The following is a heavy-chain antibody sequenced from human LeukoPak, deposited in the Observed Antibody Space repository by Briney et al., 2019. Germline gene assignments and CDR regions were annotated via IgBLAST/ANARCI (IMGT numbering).Heavy chain of an antibody. V-gene: IGHV1-18*01. J-gene: IGHJ6*03. D-gene: IGHD2-2*01. Sequence: ASVKVSCKASGYTFTSYGISWVRQAPGQGLEWMGWISAYNGNTNYAQKLQGRVTMTTDTSTSTAYMELRSLRSDDTAVYYCARLVVVPAAGYYYYYMDVWGKGTTVTVSS. CDR2: ISAYNGNT. CDR1: GYTFTSYG. CDR3: ARLVVVPAAGYYYYYMDV.